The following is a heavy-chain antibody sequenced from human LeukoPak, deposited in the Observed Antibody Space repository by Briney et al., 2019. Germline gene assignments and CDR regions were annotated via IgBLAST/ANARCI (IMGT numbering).Heavy chain of an antibody. CDR3: VGFSGWYQTGVY. J-gene: IGHJ4*02. CDR1: GFTFSRYA. CDR2: ISGSGGST. Sequence: GGSLRLSCAASGFTFSRYAMSRVRQAPGKGLEWVSAISGSGGSTYYADSVKGRFTISRDNSKNTLYLQMNSLRAEDTAVYYCVGFSGWYQTGVYWGQGTLVTVSS. D-gene: IGHD6-19*01. V-gene: IGHV3-23*01.